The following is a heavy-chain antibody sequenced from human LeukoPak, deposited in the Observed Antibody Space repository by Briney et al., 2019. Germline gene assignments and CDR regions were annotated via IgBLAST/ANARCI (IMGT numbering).Heavy chain of an antibody. CDR1: GFTFSNFA. CDR2: IVGSSST. J-gene: IGHJ4*02. D-gene: IGHD3-3*01. V-gene: IGHV3-69-1*02. Sequence: PGGSLRLSCAASGFTFSNFAMTWVRQAPGKGLEWVSSIVGSSSTYYADSLKGRFTISRDNAKNSLYLQMNSLRAEDTAVYYCARGGSGYFYDYWGQGTLVTV. CDR3: ARGGSGYFYDY.